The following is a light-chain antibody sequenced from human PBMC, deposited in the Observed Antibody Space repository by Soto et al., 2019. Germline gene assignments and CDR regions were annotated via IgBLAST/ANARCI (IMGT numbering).Light chain of an antibody. CDR1: QSVRNS. CDR2: EAS. Sequence: EIVLTQSPATLSLSPGERATLSCRASQSVRNSLVWYQQKPGRAPRLLIYEASKRATGIPARFSGSGSGTDFTLTISSLEPEDFAVYYCQQRTNWQYTFGQGTKLEIK. J-gene: IGKJ2*01. V-gene: IGKV3-11*01. CDR3: QQRTNWQYT.